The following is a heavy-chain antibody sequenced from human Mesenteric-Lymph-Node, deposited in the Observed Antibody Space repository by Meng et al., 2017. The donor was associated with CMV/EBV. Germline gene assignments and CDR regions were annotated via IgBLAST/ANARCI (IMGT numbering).Heavy chain of an antibody. CDR3: ARGGLVVAADIRLYYYALDV. Sequence: GESLKISCAASGFTFSSYSMHWVRQAPGKGLEWVSSISSGGSHIYYADSVKGRFTISRDNAKNSLYLLMNSLRAEDTAVYYCARGGLVVAADIRLYYYALDVWGQGTTVTVSS. J-gene: IGHJ6*02. CDR1: GFTFSSYS. V-gene: IGHV3-21*01. CDR2: ISSGGSHI. D-gene: IGHD2-2*02.